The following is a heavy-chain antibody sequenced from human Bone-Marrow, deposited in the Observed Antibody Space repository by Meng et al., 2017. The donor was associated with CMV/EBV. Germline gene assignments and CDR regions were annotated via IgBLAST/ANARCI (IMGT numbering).Heavy chain of an antibody. Sequence: GESLKISCAASGFTFSSYSMNWVRQAPGKGLEWVSSISSSSSYIYYADSVKGRFTISRDNAKNSLYLQMNSLRAGDTAVYYCARDLTIFGGGYLGQGTLVTSPQ. V-gene: IGHV3-21*01. J-gene: IGHJ4*02. CDR1: GFTFSSYS. CDR2: ISSSSSYI. CDR3: ARDLTIFGGGY. D-gene: IGHD3-3*01.